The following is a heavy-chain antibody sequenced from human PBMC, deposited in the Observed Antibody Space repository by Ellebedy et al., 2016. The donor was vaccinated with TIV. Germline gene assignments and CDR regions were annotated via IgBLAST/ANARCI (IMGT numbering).Heavy chain of an antibody. V-gene: IGHV2-5*01. J-gene: IGHJ5*02. Sequence: SGPTLVKPAPTLTLTCTFSEVSLATAGVGVGWIRQSPKKALEWLAVIYWHHEKAYSPFLKNRVTITRDASKNQVVLTMANMDPADTGAYYCAHRRDLLGGWFDPWGQGIPVIVSS. CDR1: EVSLATAGVG. CDR2: IYWHHEK. D-gene: IGHD3-3*01. CDR3: AHRRDLLGGWFDP.